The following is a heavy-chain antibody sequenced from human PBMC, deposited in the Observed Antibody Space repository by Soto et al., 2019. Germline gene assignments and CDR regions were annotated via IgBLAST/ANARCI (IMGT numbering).Heavy chain of an antibody. CDR3: ARLGFCRGSSGAHDY. J-gene: IGHJ4*02. CDR2: INHSATT. D-gene: IGHD2-15*01. V-gene: IGHV4-34*01. CDR1: GGSFSGYY. Sequence: QVQLQQWGAGLLKPSETLSLTCAVYGGSFSGYYWSWIRQSPGKGLEWIVEINHSATTNYNPSLKSPVTISVDTSKNQFSLKLSSVTAAHTAVYYCARLGFCRGSSGAHDYWGQGTLVTVSS.